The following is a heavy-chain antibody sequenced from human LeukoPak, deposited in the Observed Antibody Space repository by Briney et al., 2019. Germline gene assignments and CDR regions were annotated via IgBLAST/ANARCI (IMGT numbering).Heavy chain of an antibody. Sequence: PGGSLRLSCAASGFTFSSYGMHWVRQAPGKGPEWVAFIRYDGSNKYYADSVKGRFTISRDNSKNTLYLQMNSLRAEDTAVYYCAKDSYYDSSGYAFDIWGQGTMVTVSS. CDR2: IRYDGSNK. CDR3: AKDSYYDSSGYAFDI. J-gene: IGHJ3*02. CDR1: GFTFSSYG. D-gene: IGHD3-22*01. V-gene: IGHV3-30*02.